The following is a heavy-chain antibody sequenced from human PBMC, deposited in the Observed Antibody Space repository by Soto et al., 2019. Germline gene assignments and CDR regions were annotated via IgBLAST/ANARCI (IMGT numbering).Heavy chain of an antibody. J-gene: IGHJ5*01. CDR2: INPNGGST. CDR1: GYTLTELS. D-gene: IGHD1-26*01. Sequence: ASVKVSCKVSGYTLTELSMHWVRQAPGKGLEWMGIINPNGGSTRYAQKFQGRVTFTRDTPASTVYLELRSLRSDDTAFYYCARSSGGVFGIIIEGSNWFGSWGQGTLVTVSS. CDR3: ARSSGGVFGIIIEGSNWFGS. V-gene: IGHV1-46*01.